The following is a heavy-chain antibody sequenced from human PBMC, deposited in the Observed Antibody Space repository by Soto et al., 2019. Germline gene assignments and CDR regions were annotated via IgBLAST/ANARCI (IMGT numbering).Heavy chain of an antibody. CDR1: GFTFSNAW. CDR2: IKSKTDGGTT. Sequence: GGSLRLSCAASGFTFSNAWMSWVRQAPGKGLEWVGRIKSKTDGGTTDYAAPVKGRFTISRDDSKNTLYLQMNSLKTEDTAVYYCTTAVPSQVLGYCSGGSCSDSPDAFDIWGQGTMVTVSS. D-gene: IGHD2-15*01. CDR3: TTAVPSQVLGYCSGGSCSDSPDAFDI. J-gene: IGHJ3*02. V-gene: IGHV3-15*01.